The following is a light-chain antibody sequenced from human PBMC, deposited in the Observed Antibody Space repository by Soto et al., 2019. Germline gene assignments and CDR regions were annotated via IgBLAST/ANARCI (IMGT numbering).Light chain of an antibody. V-gene: IGKV1-16*02. CDR1: QGIDNY. J-gene: IGKJ4*01. CDR2: GAS. Sequence: DIQMTQSPSSLSASVGDRVTIACRASQGIDNYLAWFQQKPGKPPKSLIYGASRLQSGVPSNFSGSGSGTEFTLTIASLHPEDFATYYCQQYKSIPLTFGGGTEVEI. CDR3: QQYKSIPLT.